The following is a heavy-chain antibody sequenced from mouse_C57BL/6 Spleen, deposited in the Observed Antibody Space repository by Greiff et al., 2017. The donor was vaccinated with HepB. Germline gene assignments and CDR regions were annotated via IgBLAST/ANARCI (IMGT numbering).Heavy chain of an antibody. CDR2: ISDGGSYT. J-gene: IGHJ4*01. CDR1: GFTFSSYA. D-gene: IGHD1-1*01. V-gene: IGHV5-4*03. CDR3: ASSYYYGSSYDAMDY. Sequence: EVMLVESGGGLVKPGGSLKLSCAASGFTFSSYAMSWVRQTPEKRLEWVATISDGGSYTYYPDNVKGRFTISRDNAKNNLYLQMSHLKSEDTAMYYCASSYYYGSSYDAMDYWGQGTSVTVSS.